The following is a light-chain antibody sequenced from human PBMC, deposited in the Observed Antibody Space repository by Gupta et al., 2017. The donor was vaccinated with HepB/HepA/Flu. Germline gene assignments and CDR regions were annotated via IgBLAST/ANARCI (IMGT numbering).Light chain of an antibody. V-gene: IGKV3-15*01. CDR1: QSVNSN. J-gene: IGKJ5*01. CDR3: QQYKNWPPLT. Sequence: EIVMTQSPATLSVSPGERATLSCRASQSVNSNLAWYRQKPGQAPRLLIYGASTRATDITARFSGSGYGKELTLTISSRQSEDFAIYYCQQYKNWPPLTFGQGTRLEIK. CDR2: GAS.